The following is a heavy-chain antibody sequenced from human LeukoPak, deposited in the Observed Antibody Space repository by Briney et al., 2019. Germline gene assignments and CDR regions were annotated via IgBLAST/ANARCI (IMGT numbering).Heavy chain of an antibody. CDR3: ARDLYSSSSSTYAFDI. CDR1: GFTFSSYE. CDR2: ISSSSSYI. D-gene: IGHD6-6*01. J-gene: IGHJ3*02. Sequence: GGSLRLSCAASGFTFSSYEMNWVRQAPGKGLEWVSSISSSSSYIYYADSVKGRFTISRDNAKNSLYLQMNSLRAEDTAVYYCARDLYSSSSSTYAFDIWGQGTMVTVSS. V-gene: IGHV3-21*01.